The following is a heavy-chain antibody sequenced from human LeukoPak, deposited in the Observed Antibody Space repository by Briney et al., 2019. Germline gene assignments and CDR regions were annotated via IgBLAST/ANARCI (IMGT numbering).Heavy chain of an antibody. J-gene: IGHJ5*02. CDR2: INHSGST. D-gene: IGHD3-22*01. CDR3: ARAITMIVVGQWFDP. CDR1: GGSFSGYY. Sequence: SETLSLTCAVYGGSFSGYYWSWIRQPPGKGLEWIGEINHSGSTNYNPSLKSRVTISVDTSKNQFSLKLSSVTAADTAVYYCARAITMIVVGQWFDPWGQGTLVTVSS. V-gene: IGHV4-34*01.